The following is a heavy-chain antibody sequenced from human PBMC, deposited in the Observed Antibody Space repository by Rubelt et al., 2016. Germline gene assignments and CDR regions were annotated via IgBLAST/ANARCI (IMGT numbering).Heavy chain of an antibody. CDR1: GGSISSYY. CDR2: IYYSGST. J-gene: IGHJ4*02. D-gene: IGHD3-22*01. Sequence: QVQLQESGPGLVKPSETLSLTCTVSGGSISSYYWSWIRQPPGKGLEWIGYIYYSGSTNYNPSLKSRVTISVDTSKNQFSLKLSSVTAADTAVYYCARSPPYYYDSSGFLFDYWGQGTLVTVSS. V-gene: IGHV4-59*01. CDR3: ARSPPYYYDSSGFLFDY.